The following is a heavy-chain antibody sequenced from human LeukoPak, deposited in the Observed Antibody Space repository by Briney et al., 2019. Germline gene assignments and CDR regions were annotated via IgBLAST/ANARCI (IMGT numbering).Heavy chain of an antibody. CDR2: ISTDGSST. D-gene: IGHD2/OR15-2a*01. CDR3: ARGTQIF. CDR1: GFTFSSYW. Sequence: GXSLRLSCAASGFTFSSYWMHWVRQTPGKGLVWVSRISTDGSSTTYADSVKGRFTISRDNAKNTLYLQMHSLRAEDTAMYYCARGTQIFWGQGTLVTVSS. J-gene: IGHJ4*02. V-gene: IGHV3-74*01.